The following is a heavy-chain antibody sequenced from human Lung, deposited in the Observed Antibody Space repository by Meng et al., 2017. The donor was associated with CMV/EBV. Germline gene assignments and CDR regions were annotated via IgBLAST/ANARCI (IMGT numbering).Heavy chain of an antibody. D-gene: IGHD4-11*01. CDR1: GYTFTSYG. V-gene: IGHV1-18*01. CDR2: ISAYNGNT. Sequence: ASVKVSXKASGYTFTSYGITWVRQAPGQGLEWIGWISAYNGNTNYAQKLRGRVTMTTDTSTSTAYMELRSLRSDDTAVYYCARGKYSNYELDWFDPWGQGTLVTVSS. J-gene: IGHJ5*02. CDR3: ARGKYSNYELDWFDP.